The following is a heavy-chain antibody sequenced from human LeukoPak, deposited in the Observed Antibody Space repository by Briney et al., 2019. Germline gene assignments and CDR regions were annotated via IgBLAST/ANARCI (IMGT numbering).Heavy chain of an antibody. Sequence: GGSLRLSCAASGFTFTTYWMTWVRQAPGKGLEWVANIWQGGSEKDYVDSVKGRFTISRDNARNSLYLQMNSLRAEDTAVYYCARGGLMMDVWGKGTTVTVSS. CDR3: ARGGLMMDV. J-gene: IGHJ6*04. CDR2: IWQGGSEK. D-gene: IGHD2-8*01. CDR1: GFTFTTYW. V-gene: IGHV3-7*01.